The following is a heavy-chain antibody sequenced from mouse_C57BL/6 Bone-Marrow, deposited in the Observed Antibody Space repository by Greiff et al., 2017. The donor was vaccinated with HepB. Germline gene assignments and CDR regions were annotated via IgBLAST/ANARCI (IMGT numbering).Heavy chain of an antibody. J-gene: IGHJ4*01. CDR1: GYTFTDYY. CDR2: INPNNGGT. V-gene: IGHV1-26*01. CDR3: ASGGAYYAMDY. Sequence: VQLKQSGPELVKPGASVKISCKASGYTFTDYYMNWVKQSHGKSLEWIGDINPNNGGTSYNQKFKGKATLTVDKSSSTAYMELRSLTSEDSAVYYCASGGAYYAMDYWSQGTSVTVSS.